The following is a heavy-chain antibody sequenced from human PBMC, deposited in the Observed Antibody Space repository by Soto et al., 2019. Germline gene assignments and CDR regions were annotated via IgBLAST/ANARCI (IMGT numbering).Heavy chain of an antibody. V-gene: IGHV1-3*01. D-gene: IGHD1-26*01. J-gene: IGHJ2*01. Sequence: QVQLVQSGAEVKKPGASVKVSCKASGYTFTSYAMHWVRQAPGQRLEWMGWINAGNGNTKYSQNFQGRVTITRDTSASTAYMELSSLRSEDTAEYYCARGGSLYWYFDLWGRGTLVTVSS. CDR3: ARGGSLYWYFDL. CDR1: GYTFTSYA. CDR2: INAGNGNT.